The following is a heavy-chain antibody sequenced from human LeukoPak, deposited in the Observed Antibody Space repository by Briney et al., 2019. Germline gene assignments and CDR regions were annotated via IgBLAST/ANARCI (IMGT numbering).Heavy chain of an antibody. CDR2: IKSKTDGGTT. CDR3: TTLSVVVITGAFDI. V-gene: IGHV3-15*01. J-gene: IGHJ3*02. Sequence: GGSLTLSCAASGFTLSNAWMSWVRQAPGEGLEWVGRIKSKTDGGTTDYAAPVKGRFTISRDDSKNTLYLQMNSLKTEDTAVYYCTTLSVVVITGAFDIWGQGTMVTVSS. D-gene: IGHD3-22*01. CDR1: GFTLSNAW.